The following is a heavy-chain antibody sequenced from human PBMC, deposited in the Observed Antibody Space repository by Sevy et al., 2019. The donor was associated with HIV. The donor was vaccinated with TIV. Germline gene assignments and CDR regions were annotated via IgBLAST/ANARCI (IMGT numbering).Heavy chain of an antibody. CDR2: IRYDGTRK. V-gene: IGHV3-30*02. Sequence: GGSLRLSCAASGFTFSDYSMHWVRQAPGKGLEWVAFIRYDGTRKDYADSVKGRFTISRDNSEKTLFLQMNSLRAEDTAVYYCARGGDFLLTDWGQGALVTVSS. CDR3: ARGGDFLLTD. J-gene: IGHJ4*02. D-gene: IGHD2-21*01. CDR1: GFTFSDYS.